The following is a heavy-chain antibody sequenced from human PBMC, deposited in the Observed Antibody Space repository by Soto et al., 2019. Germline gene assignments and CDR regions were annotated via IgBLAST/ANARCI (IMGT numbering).Heavy chain of an antibody. CDR2: IYASGTP. D-gene: IGHD1-26*01. CDR1: SGSVSVYY. V-gene: IGHV4-59*02. Sequence: SETLSLTGTISSGSVSVYYRSWIRQSTGQGLEWVGYIYASGTPYYNPSLRSGVTISADTSKSQISLKLTSPTAADTAVYYWARGVGSSPPQYWGRGTLVTVSS. J-gene: IGHJ4*02. CDR3: ARGVGSSPPQY.